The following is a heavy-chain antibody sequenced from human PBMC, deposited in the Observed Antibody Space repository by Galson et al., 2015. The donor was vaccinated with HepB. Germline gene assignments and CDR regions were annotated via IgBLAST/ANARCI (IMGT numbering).Heavy chain of an antibody. CDR3: ARISDGYAAAFDI. CDR1: GFSLRTSGMC. D-gene: IGHD5-24*01. V-gene: IGHV2-70*11. J-gene: IGHJ3*02. CDR2: IDWDDDK. Sequence: PALVKPTQTLTLTCTFSGFSLRTSGMCVSWIRQPPGKALEWLARIDWDDDKYYSTSLKTRLTISKDTSKNQVVLTMTNMDPVDTATYYCARISDGYAAAFDIWGQGTMVTVSS.